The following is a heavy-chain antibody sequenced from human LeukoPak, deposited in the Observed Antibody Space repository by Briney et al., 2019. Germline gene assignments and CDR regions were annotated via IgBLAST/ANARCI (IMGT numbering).Heavy chain of an antibody. V-gene: IGHV3-30*04. CDR2: ISYDGSNK. Sequence: GKSLRLSCAASGFTFSGYPIHWVRQAPGKGLEWVAVISYDGSNKYYADSVKGRFTISRDNSKNTLYLQMNSLRAEDTAVYYCAKDHPGGAIGYWGQGTLSPSPQ. D-gene: IGHD2-21*01. J-gene: IGHJ4*02. CDR3: AKDHPGGAIGY. CDR1: GFTFSGYP.